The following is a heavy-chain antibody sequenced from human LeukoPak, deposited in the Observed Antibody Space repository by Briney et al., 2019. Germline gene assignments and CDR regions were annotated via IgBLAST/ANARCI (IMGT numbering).Heavy chain of an antibody. CDR3: ARQDLDYGDRGACD. V-gene: IGHV4-59*01. Sequence: PSETLSLTCTVSGGSISSYYWSWIRQPPGKGLEWIGYIYYSGSTNYNPSLKSRVTISVDTSKNQFSLKLSSVTAADTAVYYCARQDLDYGDRGACDWGQGTLVTVSS. D-gene: IGHD4-17*01. J-gene: IGHJ4*02. CDR2: IYYSGST. CDR1: GGSISSYY.